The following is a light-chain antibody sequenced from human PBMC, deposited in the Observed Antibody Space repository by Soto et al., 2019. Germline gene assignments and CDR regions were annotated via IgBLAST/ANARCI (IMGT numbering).Light chain of an antibody. J-gene: IGKJ1*01. CDR3: QQNSRAKPWR. CDR1: QSISRY. V-gene: IGKV1-39*01. CDR2: AAS. Sequence: SLSASVGDRITITCLASQSISRYLNWYQHKPGKAPKLLINAASSLERGVPSRFSGGGSGTDFTLNITSLQPDDFANSYCQQNSRAKPWRLGQGTQVDIK.